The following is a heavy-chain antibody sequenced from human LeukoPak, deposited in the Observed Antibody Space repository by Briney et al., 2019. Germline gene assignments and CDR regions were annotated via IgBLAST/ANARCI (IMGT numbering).Heavy chain of an antibody. D-gene: IGHD3-3*01. V-gene: IGHV3-7*04. CDR1: GFTFSSSW. CDR2: IKQDGSEK. J-gene: IGHJ4*02. CDR3: ARGFFYY. Sequence: RSGGSLRLSCAASGFTFSSSWMSWVRQAPGKGLEWVANIKQDGSEKYYVDSVKGRFTISRDNAKNSLLLRMNSLRVEDTAVYYCARGFFYYWGQGALVTVSS.